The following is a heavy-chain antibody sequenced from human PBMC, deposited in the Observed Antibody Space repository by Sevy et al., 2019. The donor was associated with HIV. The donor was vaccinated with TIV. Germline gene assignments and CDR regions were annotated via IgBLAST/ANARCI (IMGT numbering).Heavy chain of an antibody. D-gene: IGHD2-8*02. V-gene: IGHV3-30-3*01. CDR3: ARDRLGLATGGPDY. CDR1: GFTFSSYA. J-gene: IGHJ4*02. Sequence: GGSLRLSCAASGFTFSSYAMHWVRQAPGKGLEWVALISYDGSNKYYADSVKGRFTISRDNSKNTLYLQMNSLRAEDTAVYYCARDRLGLATGGPDYWGQGTLVTVSS. CDR2: ISYDGSNK.